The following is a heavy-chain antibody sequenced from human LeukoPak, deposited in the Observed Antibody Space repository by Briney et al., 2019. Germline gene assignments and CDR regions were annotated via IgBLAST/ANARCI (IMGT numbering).Heavy chain of an antibody. CDR2: ISSSSSYI. J-gene: IGHJ4*02. CDR3: ASSMVRGGDY. D-gene: IGHD3-10*01. V-gene: IGHV3-21*01. CDR1: GFTFSSYG. Sequence: GGSLRLSCAGYGFTFSSYGMNWVRQAPGKGLEWLSSISSSSSYIFYADSMKGRFTISRDNAKNSLYLQMNSLRAEDTAVYYCASSMVRGGDYWGQGTLVTVSS.